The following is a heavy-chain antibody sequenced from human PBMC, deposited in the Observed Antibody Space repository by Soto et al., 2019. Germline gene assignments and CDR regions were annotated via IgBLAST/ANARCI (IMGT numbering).Heavy chain of an antibody. CDR2: ISYDGSNK. CDR3: ARAPSSRSGYCYYMDV. D-gene: IGHD2-2*01. CDR1: GFTFSSYA. Sequence: GGSLRLSCAASGFTFSSYAMHWVRQAPGKGLEWVAVISYDGSNKYYADSVKGRFTISRDNSKNTLYLQMNSLRAEDTAVYYCARAPSSRSGYCYYMDVWGKGTTVTVSS. V-gene: IGHV3-30*14. J-gene: IGHJ6*03.